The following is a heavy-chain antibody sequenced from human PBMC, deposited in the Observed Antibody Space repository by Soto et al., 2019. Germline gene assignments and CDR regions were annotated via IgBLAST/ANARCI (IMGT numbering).Heavy chain of an antibody. CDR1: GFTFSSYA. Sequence: HPGGSLRLSCAASGFTFSSYAMHWVRQAPGKGLEWVAVISYDGSNKYYADSVKGRFTISRDNSKNTLYLQMNSLRAEDTAVYYCAREGGDYSNNGSYYYYGMDVWGQGTTVTVSS. J-gene: IGHJ6*02. V-gene: IGHV3-30-3*01. D-gene: IGHD4-4*01. CDR3: AREGGDYSNNGSYYYYGMDV. CDR2: ISYDGSNK.